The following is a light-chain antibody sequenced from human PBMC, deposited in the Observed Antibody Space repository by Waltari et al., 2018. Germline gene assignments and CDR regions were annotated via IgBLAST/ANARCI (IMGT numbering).Light chain of an antibody. V-gene: IGKV3-15*01. CDR2: GSS. CDR1: QSGSSN. Sequence: EIVMTQSPATLSVSPGERATLSCRASQSGSSNLAWYQQKPGQAPRLLIEGSSTRATGIPARFSGSGSGTEFTLTISSMQSEDFAVYYCQQYNNWPQTFGQGTKVEIK. J-gene: IGKJ1*01. CDR3: QQYNNWPQT.